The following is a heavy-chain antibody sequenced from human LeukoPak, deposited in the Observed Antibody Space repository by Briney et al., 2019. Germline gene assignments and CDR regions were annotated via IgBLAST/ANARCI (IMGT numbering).Heavy chain of an antibody. V-gene: IGHV3-30*04. CDR3: ARGESVTSPGPRFDP. J-gene: IGHJ5*02. Sequence: GSLTLSCAASGFTFSVYAIHWVPQAPGKGLEWVAAISYDGSAKYFGDSVKCRFTMSRDNSMNTLYLQMNSLTGEDTAVYYCARGESVTSPGPRFDPWGQGTLVTVSS. CDR2: ISYDGSAK. D-gene: IGHD2-21*02. CDR1: GFTFSVYA.